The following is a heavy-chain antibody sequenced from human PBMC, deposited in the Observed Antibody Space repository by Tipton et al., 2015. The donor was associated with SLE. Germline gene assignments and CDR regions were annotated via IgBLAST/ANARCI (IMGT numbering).Heavy chain of an antibody. J-gene: IGHJ3*02. CDR1: GGSVSSGSYY. Sequence: TLSLTCTVSGGSVSSGSYYWSWIRQPPGKGLEWIGYIYYSVSTNYNPSLKSRVTISVDTSKNQFSLKLSSVTAADTAVYYCASPFLGNAFDIWGQGTMVTVSS. V-gene: IGHV4-61*01. CDR2: IYYSVST. CDR3: ASPFLGNAFDI. D-gene: IGHD3-3*02.